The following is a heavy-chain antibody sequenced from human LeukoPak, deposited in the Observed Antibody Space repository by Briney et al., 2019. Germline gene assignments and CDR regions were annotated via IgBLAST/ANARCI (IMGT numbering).Heavy chain of an antibody. Sequence: ASVKVSFKASGYTFTGYYMHWVRQAPGQGLEWMGWINPNSGGTNYAQKFQGRVTMTRDTSISTAYMELSRLRSDDTAVYYCARDQDIVVVPAALRHNWFDPWGQGTLVTVSS. CDR1: GYTFTGYY. V-gene: IGHV1-2*02. J-gene: IGHJ5*02. CDR2: INPNSGGT. D-gene: IGHD2-2*01. CDR3: ARDQDIVVVPAALRHNWFDP.